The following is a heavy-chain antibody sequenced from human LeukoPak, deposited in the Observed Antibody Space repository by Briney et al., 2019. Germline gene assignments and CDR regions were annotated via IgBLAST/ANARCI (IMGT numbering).Heavy chain of an antibody. Sequence: GGSLRLSCAASGFTVSSNYMSWVRQAPGKGLEWVSVIYSGGSTYYADFVKGRFTISRDNSKNTLYLQMNSLRPEDTAVYYCAKSQNYYDNSGYYYLDYWGQGNLVTVSS. V-gene: IGHV3-53*05. CDR2: IYSGGST. CDR3: AKSQNYYDNSGYYYLDY. D-gene: IGHD3-22*01. CDR1: GFTVSSNY. J-gene: IGHJ4*02.